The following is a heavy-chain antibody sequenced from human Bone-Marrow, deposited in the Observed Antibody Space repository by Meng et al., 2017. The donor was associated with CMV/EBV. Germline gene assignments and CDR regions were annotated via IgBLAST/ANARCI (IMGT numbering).Heavy chain of an antibody. D-gene: IGHD3-3*01. CDR3: TTVSFRVRVYDFWSGNDY. J-gene: IGHJ4*02. Sequence: SVKVSCKASGGTFSSYAISWVRQAPGQGLEWMGRIIPILGIANYAQKFQGRVTITADKSTSTAYMELSSLKTEDTAVYYCTTVSFRVRVYDFWSGNDYWGQGTLVTVSS. CDR2: IIPILGIA. CDR1: GGTFSSYA. V-gene: IGHV1-69*04.